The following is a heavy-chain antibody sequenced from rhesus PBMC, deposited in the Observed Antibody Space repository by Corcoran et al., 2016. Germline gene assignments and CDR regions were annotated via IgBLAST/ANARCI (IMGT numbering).Heavy chain of an antibody. J-gene: IGHJ4*01. D-gene: IGHD4-29*01. CDR3: AKEGDYGTDFDY. CDR2: INSGGRST. Sequence: EVQLVETGGGLVQPGGSLKLSCAASGFTFSSYGMSWVRQAPGKWLEWVSAINSGGRSTYYADSVKGLFTISRDNSKNTLSLQMNSLRAEDTAVYYCAKEGDYGTDFDYWGQGVLVTVSS. CDR1: GFTFSSYG. V-gene: IGHV3S5*01.